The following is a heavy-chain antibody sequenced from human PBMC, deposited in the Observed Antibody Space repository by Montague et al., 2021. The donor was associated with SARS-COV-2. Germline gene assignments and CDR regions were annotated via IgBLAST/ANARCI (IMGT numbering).Heavy chain of an antibody. J-gene: IGHJ6*02. Sequence: SETLSLTCAVYGWSFSGNYWSWIRQPPGKGLEWIGEINHYGSINYNPSLKSRVTMSVDTSKNQFSLKLSSVTAADTAVYYCARGLPVTTLFYYFGMDVWGQGTAVTVSS. V-gene: IGHV4-34*01. CDR1: GWSFSGNY. D-gene: IGHD4-11*01. CDR3: ARGLPVTTLFYYFGMDV. CDR2: INHYGSI.